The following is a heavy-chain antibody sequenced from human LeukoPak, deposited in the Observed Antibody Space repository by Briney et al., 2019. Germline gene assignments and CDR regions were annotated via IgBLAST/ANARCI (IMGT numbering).Heavy chain of an antibody. J-gene: IGHJ6*03. CDR3: AKTPDYGDPVYYYYYMDV. CDR1: GFTFSNYA. Sequence: GGSLRLSCVVSGFTFSNYAMSWVRQAPGKGLEWVSAISGSGGNTYYADSVKGRITISRDNSKNTLYLQMNSLRAEDTAVYYCAKTPDYGDPVYYYYYMDVWGKGTTVTVSS. V-gene: IGHV3-23*01. CDR2: ISGSGGNT. D-gene: IGHD4-17*01.